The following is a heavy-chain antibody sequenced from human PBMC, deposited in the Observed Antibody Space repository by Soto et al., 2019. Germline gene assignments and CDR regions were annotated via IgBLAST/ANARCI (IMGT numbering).Heavy chain of an antibody. CDR1: GGRVSSYSAA. CDR3: SRESLIIMVRSNLFDL. CDR2: TYYRSKWYN. Sequence: RSPAHSITYALSGGRVSSYSAASNWIKQYPSRGLEWLGRTYYRSKWYNDYAVSVKSRITINPDTSKNQFSLQLNSVTPEDTAVYYCSRESLIIMVRSNLFDLWGQGTLVTVSS. J-gene: IGHJ5*02. V-gene: IGHV6-1*01. D-gene: IGHD3-10*01.